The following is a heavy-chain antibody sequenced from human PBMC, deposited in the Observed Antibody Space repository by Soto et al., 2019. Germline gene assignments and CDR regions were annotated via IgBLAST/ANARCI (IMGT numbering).Heavy chain of an antibody. CDR2: ISYDGSNK. J-gene: IGHJ6*02. Sequence: PGGSLRLSCAASGFTFSSYGMHWVRQAPGKGLEWVAVISYDGSNKYYADSVKGRFTISRDNSKNTLYLQMNSLRAEDTAVYYCAKAAPTRGYSGYSGMDVWGQGTTVTVSS. D-gene: IGHD5-12*01. CDR1: GFTFSSYG. CDR3: AKAAPTRGYSGYSGMDV. V-gene: IGHV3-30*18.